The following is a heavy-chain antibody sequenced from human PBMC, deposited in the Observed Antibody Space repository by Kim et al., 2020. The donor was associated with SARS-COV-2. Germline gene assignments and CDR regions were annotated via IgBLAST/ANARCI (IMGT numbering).Heavy chain of an antibody. J-gene: IGHJ4*02. CDR2: IYYSGST. Sequence: SETLSLTCTVSGGSISSGGYYWSWIRQHPGKGLEWIGYIYYSGSTYYNPSLKSRVTISVDTSKNQFSLKLSSVTAADTAVYYCAREDYYGSGSIEHYWGQGTLVTVSS. D-gene: IGHD3-10*01. CDR3: AREDYYGSGSIEHY. CDR1: GGSISSGGYY. V-gene: IGHV4-31*03.